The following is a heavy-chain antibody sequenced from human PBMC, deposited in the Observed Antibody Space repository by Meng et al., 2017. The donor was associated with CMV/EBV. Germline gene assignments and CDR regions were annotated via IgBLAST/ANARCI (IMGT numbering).Heavy chain of an antibody. CDR2: ISAYNGNT. V-gene: IGHV1-18*01. J-gene: IGHJ4*02. Sequence: QVQVVQAGAEVTKPVASVKASCNAAGYTFTSYGISWVRQAPGQGLEWMVWISAYNGNTNYAQKLQGRVTMTTDTSTSTAYMELRSLRSDDTAVYYCARGGRYYYDSSGYCDYWGQGTLVTVSS. CDR1: GYTFTSYG. CDR3: ARGGRYYYDSSGYCDY. D-gene: IGHD3-22*01.